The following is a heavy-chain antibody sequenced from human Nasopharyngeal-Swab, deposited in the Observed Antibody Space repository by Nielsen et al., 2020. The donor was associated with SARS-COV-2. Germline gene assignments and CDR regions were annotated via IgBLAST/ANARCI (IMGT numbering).Heavy chain of an antibody. V-gene: IGHV3-48*04. CDR1: GFTFSSYS. CDR3: ARGYSNYDYYYYYMDV. CDR2: ISSSSSTI. J-gene: IGHJ6*03. Sequence: GGSLRLSCAASGFTFSSYSMNWVRQAPGKGLEWVSYISSSSSTIYYADSVKGRFTISRDNAKNSLYLQMNSLRAEDTAVYYCARGYSNYDYYYYYMDVWGKGTTVTVSS. D-gene: IGHD4-11*01.